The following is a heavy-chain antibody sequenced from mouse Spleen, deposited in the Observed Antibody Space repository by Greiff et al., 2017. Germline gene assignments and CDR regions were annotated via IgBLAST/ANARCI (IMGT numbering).Heavy chain of an antibody. Sequence: EVKLVESGGGLVQSGRSLRLSCATSGFTFSDFYMEWVRQAPGKGLEWIAASRNKANDYTTEYSASVKGRFIVSRDTSQSILYLQMNALRAEDTAIYYCARDAGYGNPWFAYWGQGTLVTVSA. D-gene: IGHD2-10*02. CDR1: GFTFSDFY. J-gene: IGHJ3*01. CDR2: SRNKANDYTT. CDR3: ARDAGYGNPWFAY. V-gene: IGHV7-1*01.